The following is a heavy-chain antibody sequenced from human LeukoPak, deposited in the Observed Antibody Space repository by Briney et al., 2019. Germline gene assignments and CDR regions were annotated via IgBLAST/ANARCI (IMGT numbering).Heavy chain of an antibody. CDR3: ARDHSYYYDSSPDY. J-gene: IGHJ4*02. Sequence: ASVKVSCKASGYTFTSYGISWVRQAPGQGLEWMGWISAYNGNTNYAQKLQGRVTMTTDTPTSTAYMELRSLRSDDTAVYYCARDHSYYYDSSPDYWGQGTLVTVSS. V-gene: IGHV1-18*01. CDR2: ISAYNGNT. D-gene: IGHD3-22*01. CDR1: GYTFTSYG.